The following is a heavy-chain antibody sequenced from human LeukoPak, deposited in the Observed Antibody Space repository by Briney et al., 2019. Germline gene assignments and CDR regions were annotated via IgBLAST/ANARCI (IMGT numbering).Heavy chain of an antibody. J-gene: IGHJ3*01. D-gene: IGHD3-10*01. CDR3: AKDSYVSGRPLHTFDV. CDR1: GFTFSSYA. V-gene: IGHV3-23*01. CDR2: ISGSGGSA. Sequence: GGSLRLSCAASGFTFSSYAMTWVRQAPGKGLEWVSGISGSGGSAYYADSVKGRFTISRDNSKNTLFLQMNSLRAEDTAVYYRAKDSYVSGRPLHTFDVWGQGTMVTVSS.